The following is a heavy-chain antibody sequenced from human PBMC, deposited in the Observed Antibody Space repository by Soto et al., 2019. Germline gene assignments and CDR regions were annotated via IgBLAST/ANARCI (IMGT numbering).Heavy chain of an antibody. CDR2: IKNDGSNT. D-gene: IGHD2-21*01. V-gene: IGHV3-74*02. CDR3: ARVVVGHSEFDY. J-gene: IGHJ4*02. Sequence: EVQLEESGGALVQPGGSLRLSCAASGFTFSSYGMHWVRQAPGEGLVWVARIKNDGSNTSYADSVKGRFTISRDNAKNTMYLQMNSLRAEDTAVYYCARVVVGHSEFDYWGQGTLVTVSS. CDR1: GFTFSSYG.